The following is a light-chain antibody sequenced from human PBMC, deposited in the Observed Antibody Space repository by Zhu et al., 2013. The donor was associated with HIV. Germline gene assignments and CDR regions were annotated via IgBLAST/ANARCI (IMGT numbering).Light chain of an antibody. CDR2: DAS. CDR3: QQNDNLPLT. V-gene: IGKV1-33*01. J-gene: IGKJ4*01. Sequence: DIQMTQSPSSLSASVGDRVTITCQASQDISRNLNWYQQKPGKAPKLLIYDASNLERRVPSRFSGSGSGTHFIFTISGLQSEDIATYYCQQNDNLPLTFGGGTKVDIK. CDR1: QDISRN.